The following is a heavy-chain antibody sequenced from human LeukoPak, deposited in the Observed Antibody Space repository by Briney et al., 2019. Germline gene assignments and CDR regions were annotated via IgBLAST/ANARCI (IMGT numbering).Heavy chain of an antibody. CDR2: IKSDGRT. Sequence: GGSLRLSCAAAGFTFSNYWMHWVRQAPGKGLVWVSRIKSDGRTNYADSVKGRFTISRDNAKNAVSLQMNSLRAEDTGVYYCARAPSEIGGYYPEYFRHWGQGTLVTVSS. CDR3: ARAPSEIGGYYPEYFRH. D-gene: IGHD3-22*01. V-gene: IGHV3-74*01. J-gene: IGHJ1*01. CDR1: GFTFSNYW.